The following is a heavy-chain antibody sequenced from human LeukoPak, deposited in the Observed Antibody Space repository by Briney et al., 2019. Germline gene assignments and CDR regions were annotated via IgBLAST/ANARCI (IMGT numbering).Heavy chain of an antibody. CDR3: ARGHSPGYMDV. D-gene: IGHD2-15*01. CDR1: GFIFRSFS. CDR2: IGSDGTST. Sequence: GGSLRLSCAASGFIFRSFSMTWVRQAPGKGLVWVSRIGSDGTSTNYADSVKGRFTISRDNAKNTLYLQMNSLRAEDTTVYYCARGHSPGYMDVWGKGTTVTVSS. V-gene: IGHV3-74*01. J-gene: IGHJ6*03.